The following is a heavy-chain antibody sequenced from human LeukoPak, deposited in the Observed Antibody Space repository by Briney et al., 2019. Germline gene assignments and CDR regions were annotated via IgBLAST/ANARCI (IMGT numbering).Heavy chain of an antibody. CDR2: ISGSGGST. V-gene: IGHV3-23*01. Sequence: GGSLRLSCAASGFAFSSYSMNWVRQAPGQGLEWVSAISGSGGSTYYADSVKGRFTISRDNSKNTLYLQMNSLRAEDTAVYYCAKDRYFDWLLPFDYWGQGTLVTVSS. J-gene: IGHJ4*02. CDR3: AKDRYFDWLLPFDY. CDR1: GFAFSSYS. D-gene: IGHD3-9*01.